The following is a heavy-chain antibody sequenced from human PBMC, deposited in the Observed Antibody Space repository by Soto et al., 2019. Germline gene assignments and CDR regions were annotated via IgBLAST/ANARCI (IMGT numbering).Heavy chain of an antibody. D-gene: IGHD6-13*01. CDR2: ISYDGSNK. V-gene: IGHV3-30*18. CDR3: AKDLGVYNYYSYGMDV. J-gene: IGHJ6*02. CDR1: GFTFSSYG. Sequence: QVQLVESGGGVVQPGRSLRLSCAASGFTFSSYGMHWVRQAPGKGLEWVAVISYDGSNKYYADSVKGRFTISRDNSKNTLYLQMNSLRAEDTAVYYCAKDLGVYNYYSYGMDVWGQGTTVTVSS.